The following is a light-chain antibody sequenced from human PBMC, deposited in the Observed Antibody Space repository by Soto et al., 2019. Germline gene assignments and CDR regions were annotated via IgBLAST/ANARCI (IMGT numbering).Light chain of an antibody. Sequence: DIQMTQSPSTLSASVGDRVTITCRASQNIDNWLAWYQQKPGKAPKLLIYKTSSLESGVPSRFSGSGSGTEFTLTISSLQPDDFATYYCQQYKTLYTFGQGTNLEIK. V-gene: IGKV1-5*03. CDR3: QQYKTLYT. J-gene: IGKJ2*01. CDR2: KTS. CDR1: QNIDNW.